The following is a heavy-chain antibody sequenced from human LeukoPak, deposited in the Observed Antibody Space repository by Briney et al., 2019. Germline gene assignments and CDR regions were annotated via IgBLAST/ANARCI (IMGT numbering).Heavy chain of an antibody. CDR2: ISGSGGST. CDR1: GFTFSSYA. V-gene: IGHV3-23*01. J-gene: IGHJ4*02. Sequence: PGRSLRLSCAASGFTFSSYAMHWVRQAPGKGLEWVSAISGSGGSTYYADSVKGRFTISRDNSKNTLYLQMNSLRAEDTAVYYCAKAADVETLLLFDYWGQGTLVTVSS. D-gene: IGHD3-3*01. CDR3: AKAADVETLLLFDY.